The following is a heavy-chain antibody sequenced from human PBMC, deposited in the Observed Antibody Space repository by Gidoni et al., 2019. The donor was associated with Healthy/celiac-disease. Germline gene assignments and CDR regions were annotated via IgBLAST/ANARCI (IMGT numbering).Heavy chain of an antibody. J-gene: IGHJ3*02. V-gene: IGHV4-30-2*01. Sequence: QLQLQESGSGLVMPSQTLSLTCAVSGGSISSGGYSWSWIRQPPAKGLEWIGYIYHSGSTYYNPSLKSRVTISVDRSKNQFSLKLSSVTAADTAVYYCARHSEDFWSGLGAFDIWGQGTMVTVSS. D-gene: IGHD3-3*01. CDR3: ARHSEDFWSGLGAFDI. CDR1: GGSISSGGYS. CDR2: IYHSGST.